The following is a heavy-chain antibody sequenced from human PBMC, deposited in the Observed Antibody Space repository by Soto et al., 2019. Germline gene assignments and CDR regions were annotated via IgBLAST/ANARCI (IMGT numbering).Heavy chain of an antibody. D-gene: IGHD6-13*01. CDR3: ARERIAANWFDP. CDR1: GYTFTSYY. J-gene: IGHJ5*02. Sequence: GASVKVSCKASGYTFTSYYIYWVRQAPGQGLEWMGWIHPNSGATYYAQKFQAWVTMTRDTSLRTAYMELGRVTSDDTAVYYCARERIAANWFDPWGQGTLVTAPQ. V-gene: IGHV1-2*04. CDR2: IHPNSGAT.